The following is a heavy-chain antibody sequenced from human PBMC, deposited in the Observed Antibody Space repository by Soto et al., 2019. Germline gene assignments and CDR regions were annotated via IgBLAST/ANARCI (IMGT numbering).Heavy chain of an antibody. D-gene: IGHD3-10*01. J-gene: IGHJ4*02. CDR1: GFTFSSYG. CDR2: IWYDGSNK. CDR3: AREDYGSGSFDY. Sequence: QVQLVESGGGVVQPGMSLRLSCAASGFTFSSYGMHWVRQAPGKGLEWVAVIWYDGSNKYYADSVKGRFTISRDNSKNTLYLQMNSLRAEDTAVYYCAREDYGSGSFDYWGQGTLVTVS. V-gene: IGHV3-33*01.